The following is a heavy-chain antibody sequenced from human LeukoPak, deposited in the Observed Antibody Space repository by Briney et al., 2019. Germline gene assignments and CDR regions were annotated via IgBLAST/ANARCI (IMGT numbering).Heavy chain of an antibody. CDR1: GFTFSSHV. CDR3: AREYPLCHYFDY. V-gene: IGHV3-23*01. D-gene: IGHD2-2*01. Sequence: GGSLRLSCAASGFTFSSHVMNWGRQAPGKGLEWVSGISTSGGITYYTDSVKGRFTISRDNSKNTLYLQMNSLRAEDTAVYYCAREYPLCHYFDYWGQGTLVTVSS. CDR2: ISTSGGIT. J-gene: IGHJ4*02.